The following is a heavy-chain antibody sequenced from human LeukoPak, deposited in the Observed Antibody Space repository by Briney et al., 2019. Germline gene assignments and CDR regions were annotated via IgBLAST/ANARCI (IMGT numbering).Heavy chain of an antibody. D-gene: IGHD5-12*01. CDR2: VFGGGGAT. J-gene: IGHJ4*02. Sequence: GGSLTLSCAASGFTFNNNAMDWVRQAPGKGLEWVSGVFGGGGATYYADSVKGRFTISRDNSMNTVYLQMTSLTAEDTAVYYCARDRRSPHSAYDWGHLDIWGQGTLVAVSS. CDR1: GFTFNNNA. V-gene: IGHV3-23*01. CDR3: ARDRRSPHSAYDWGHLDI.